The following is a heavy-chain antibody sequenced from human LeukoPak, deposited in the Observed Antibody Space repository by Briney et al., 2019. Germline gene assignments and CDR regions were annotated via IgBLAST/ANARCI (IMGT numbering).Heavy chain of an antibody. D-gene: IGHD3-10*01. CDR2: ISWNSGSI. CDR3: AKDSGSNPTNWFDP. V-gene: IGHV3-9*01. J-gene: IGHJ5*02. Sequence: PGGSLRLSCAASGFTFDDYAMHWVRQVPGKGLEWVPGISWNSGSIGYADSVKGRFTISRDNAKNSLYLQMNSLRVEDTALYYCAKDSGSNPTNWFDPWGQGTLVTVSS. CDR1: GFTFDDYA.